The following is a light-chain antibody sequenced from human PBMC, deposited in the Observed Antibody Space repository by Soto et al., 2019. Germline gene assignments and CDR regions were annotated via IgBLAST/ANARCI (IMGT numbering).Light chain of an antibody. CDR3: QKYTNT. Sequence: DIQMTQSPSSLSASVGDRVTITCRASQGISNYLAWYQQKPGKVPKLLIYAASTLQSGVPSRFSGSGSGTDFTLTISSLQPEDVATYYCQKYTNTFGPGTKVDIK. V-gene: IGKV1-27*01. CDR1: QGISNY. CDR2: AAS. J-gene: IGKJ3*01.